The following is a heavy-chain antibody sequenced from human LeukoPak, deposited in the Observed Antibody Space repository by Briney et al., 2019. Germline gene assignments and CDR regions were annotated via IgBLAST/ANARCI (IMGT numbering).Heavy chain of an antibody. Sequence: SVKVSRKASGGTFSRYAISRVRQAPGQGLGWVGRIIPIFGAANYAEKFQGRVTITTDESTSTAYMELSSLRSEDTAVYYCAGPEYYYGSGGFDYWGQGTLVTVSS. D-gene: IGHD3-10*01. CDR3: AGPEYYYGSGGFDY. CDR2: IIPIFGAA. V-gene: IGHV1-69*05. J-gene: IGHJ4*02. CDR1: GGTFSRYA.